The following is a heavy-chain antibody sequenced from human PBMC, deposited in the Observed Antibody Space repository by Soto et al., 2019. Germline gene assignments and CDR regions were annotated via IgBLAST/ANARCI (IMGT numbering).Heavy chain of an antibody. Sequence: PGGSLRLSCAASGFTFSSYAMSWVRQAPGKGLEWVSAISGSGGSTYYADSVKGRFSISRDNSKDTVYLQMNSLRSEDTAVYYCARDFYGGNSGSVGYWGQGTLVTVSS. CDR3: ARDFYGGNSGSVGY. D-gene: IGHD4-17*01. J-gene: IGHJ4*02. CDR2: ISGSGGST. V-gene: IGHV3-23*01. CDR1: GFTFSSYA.